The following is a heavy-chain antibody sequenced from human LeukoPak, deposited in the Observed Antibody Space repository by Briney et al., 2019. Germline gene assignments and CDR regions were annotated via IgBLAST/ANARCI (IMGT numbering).Heavy chain of an antibody. CDR1: GFTFSSYA. CDR3: AKGFNSGSSIRSFDY. J-gene: IGHJ4*02. V-gene: IGHV3-23*01. Sequence: GGSLRLSCAASGFTFSSYAMSWVRQAPGKGLEWVSAISGSGGSTYYADSVKGRFTISRDNSKNTLYPQMNSLRAEDTAVYYCAKGFNSGSSIRSFDYWGQGTLVTVSS. CDR2: ISGSGGST. D-gene: IGHD3-10*01.